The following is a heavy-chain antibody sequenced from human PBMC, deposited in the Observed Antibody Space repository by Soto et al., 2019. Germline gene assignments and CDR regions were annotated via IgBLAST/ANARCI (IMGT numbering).Heavy chain of an antibody. J-gene: IGHJ4*02. Sequence: QVQLVQSGAEAKKPGASVKVSCKASGYTFTSYAMHWVRQAPGQRLEWMGWINAGNGNTKYSQKFQGRVTITRDTAVRTAYMSLSSVRSEDTAVYFCARGVAAAEYCGQGTLVTVSS. V-gene: IGHV1-3*01. CDR1: GYTFTSYA. CDR2: INAGNGNT. CDR3: ARGVAAAEY. D-gene: IGHD6-13*01.